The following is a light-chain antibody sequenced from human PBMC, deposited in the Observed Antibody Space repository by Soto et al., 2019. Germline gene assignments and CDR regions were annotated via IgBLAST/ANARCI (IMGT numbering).Light chain of an antibody. CDR2: GAS. V-gene: IGKV3-15*01. Sequence: EILMTQSPATLSVSPGERATLSCRASQSVSSNVAWYQQQPGQAPRLLIYGASTRATGIPARFSGSGSGTEFTLTISSLQAEDFAVYYCQQYNNWPPWRFGQGTKMDIK. J-gene: IGKJ1*01. CDR3: QQYNNWPPWR. CDR1: QSVSSN.